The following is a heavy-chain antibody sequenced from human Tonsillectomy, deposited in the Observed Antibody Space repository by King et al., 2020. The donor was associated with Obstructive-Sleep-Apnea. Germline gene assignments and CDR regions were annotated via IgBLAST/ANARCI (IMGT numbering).Heavy chain of an antibody. J-gene: IGHJ4*02. CDR3: AKDIDTAMVEGFDY. CDR2: ISWNSGSI. D-gene: IGHD5-18*01. CDR1: GFTFDDYA. V-gene: IGHV3-9*01. Sequence: QLVQSGGGLVQPGRSLRLSCVASGFTFDDYAMHWVRQAPGKGLEWVSGISWNSGSIGYADSVKGRFTISRDNAKNSLYLQMNILRAKDTALYYCAKDIDTAMVEGFDYCGQGTLVTDSS.